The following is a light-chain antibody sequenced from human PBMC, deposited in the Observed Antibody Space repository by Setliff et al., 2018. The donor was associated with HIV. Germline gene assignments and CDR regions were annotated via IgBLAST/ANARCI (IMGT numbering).Light chain of an antibody. J-gene: IGLJ1*01. Sequence: QSVLTQPASVSGSPGQSITIPCTGTSSDIGGYNYVSWYQKYPDKAPKLIIYDVTNRPSGVSNRSSGSKSGNTASLTISGLQAEDEGDYFCCSYTIGNTLYVFGTGTKVTVL. CDR2: DVT. CDR1: SSDIGGYNY. V-gene: IGLV2-14*03. CDR3: CSYTIGNTLYV.